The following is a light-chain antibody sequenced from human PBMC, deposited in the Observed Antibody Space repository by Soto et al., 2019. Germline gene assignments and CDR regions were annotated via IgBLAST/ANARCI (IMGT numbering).Light chain of an antibody. Sequence: QSVLAQPASVSGSPGQSITISCTGTSSDVGYYNYVSWFQQHPGKAPKLMISEVVNRPSGVSIRFSGSKSGDTASLTITGLQAEDEADYYCSSYAAGSIYVFGTGTKVNVL. CDR1: SSDVGYYNY. CDR2: EVV. CDR3: SSYAAGSIYV. V-gene: IGLV2-14*01. J-gene: IGLJ1*01.